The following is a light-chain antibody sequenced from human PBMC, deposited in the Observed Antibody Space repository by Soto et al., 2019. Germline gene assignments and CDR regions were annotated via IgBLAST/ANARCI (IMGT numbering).Light chain of an antibody. Sequence: QSVLTQPPSASGTPGQRVTISCSGSSSNIGSNYVYWYQQLPGTAPKLLIYRNNQRPSGVPDRFSGSKSGTSASLAISGPRSEYEADYYCAAWDDSLSGPVFGGGTQLTVL. CDR1: SSNIGSNY. V-gene: IGLV1-47*01. CDR3: AAWDDSLSGPV. J-gene: IGLJ7*01. CDR2: RNN.